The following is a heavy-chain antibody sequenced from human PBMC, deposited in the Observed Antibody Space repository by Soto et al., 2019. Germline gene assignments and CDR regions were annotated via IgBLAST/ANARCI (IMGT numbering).Heavy chain of an antibody. CDR3: ARAPGPGYSSGWYEDS. V-gene: IGHV1-69*01. CDR1: GGTFSSYA. D-gene: IGHD6-19*01. J-gene: IGHJ4*02. CDR2: IIPIFGTA. Sequence: QVQLVQSGAEVKKPGSSVKVSCKASGGTFSSYAISWVRQAPGQALEWMGGIIPIFGTANYAQKFHGRVTITAVESTSKAYLERGRLRSEDTSVYYCARAPGPGYSSGWYEDSWGQGTLVTVSS.